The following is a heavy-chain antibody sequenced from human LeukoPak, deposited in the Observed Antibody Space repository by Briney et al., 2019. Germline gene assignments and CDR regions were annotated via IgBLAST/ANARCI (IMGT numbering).Heavy chain of an antibody. CDR3: AKGWFGEDSNYFDY. Sequence: GGSLRLSCAASGFTFSSYDIHWVRQAPGKGLEWVAFIRYDGSNKYYADSVKGRFTISRDNSKNTLYLQMNSLRAEDTAVYYCAKGWFGEDSNYFDYWGQGTLVTVSS. J-gene: IGHJ4*02. D-gene: IGHD3-10*01. CDR2: IRYDGSNK. V-gene: IGHV3-30*02. CDR1: GFTFSSYD.